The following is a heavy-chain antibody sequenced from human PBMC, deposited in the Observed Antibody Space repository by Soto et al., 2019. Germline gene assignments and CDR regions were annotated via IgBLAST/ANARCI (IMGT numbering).Heavy chain of an antibody. CDR1: GYTFTSYG. CDR2: ISAYNGNT. J-gene: IGHJ5*02. V-gene: IGHV1-18*01. D-gene: IGHD1-1*01. CDR3: ARDGRRYNWNDVPDYNWFDP. Sequence: ASVKVSCKASGYTFTSYGISWVRQAPGQGLEWMGWISAYNGNTNYAQKLQGRVTMTTDTSTSTAYMELRSLRSDDTAVYYCARDGRRYNWNDVPDYNWFDPWGQGTLVTVSS.